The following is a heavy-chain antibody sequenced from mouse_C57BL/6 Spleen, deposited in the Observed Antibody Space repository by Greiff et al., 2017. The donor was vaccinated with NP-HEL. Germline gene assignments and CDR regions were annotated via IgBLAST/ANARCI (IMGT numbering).Heavy chain of an antibody. CDR1: GYSFTSYY. V-gene: IGHV1-66*01. D-gene: IGHD1-1*01. CDR3: AAPYYGSSFAMDY. J-gene: IGHJ4*01. Sequence: QVQLQQSGPELVKPGASVKISCKASGYSFTSYYIHWVKQRRGQGLEWIGWIYPGSGKKKYNEKLRGKATLTAETSDRTTYMQLSSRTSEDYAVYYCAAPYYGSSFAMDYWGKGTSVTVSS. CDR2: IYPGSGKK.